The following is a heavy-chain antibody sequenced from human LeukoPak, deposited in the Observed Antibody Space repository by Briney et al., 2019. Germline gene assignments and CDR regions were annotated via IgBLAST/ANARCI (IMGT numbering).Heavy chain of an antibody. D-gene: IGHD3-22*01. CDR3: ARGRDYYDSSGYFRSIYYYYMDV. CDR2: INPNSGNT. CDR1: GYTFTGYY. Sequence: ASVKVSCKVSGYTFTGYYMHWVRQAPGQGLEWMGWINPNSGNTGYAQKFQGRVTMTRNTSISTAYMELSSLRSEDTAVYYCARGRDYYDSSGYFRSIYYYYMDVWGKGTTVTVSS. J-gene: IGHJ6*03. V-gene: IGHV1-8*02.